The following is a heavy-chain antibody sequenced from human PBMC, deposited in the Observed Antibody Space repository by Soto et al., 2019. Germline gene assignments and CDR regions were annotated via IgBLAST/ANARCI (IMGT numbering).Heavy chain of an antibody. CDR2: ISCCGGST. D-gene: IGHD6-19*01. J-gene: IGHJ4*02. CDR3: AKADGEQWLLPHLDK. CDR1: GFNFKKFA. V-gene: IGHV3-23*01. Sequence: GGSLRLSCVASGFNFKKFAMSWVRQAPGEGLEWVSGISCCGGSTSYADSVKGRFSIARDDSTNTLSLQMNNLRVEDTAQYYCAKADGEQWLLPHLDKWGQGTLVTGS.